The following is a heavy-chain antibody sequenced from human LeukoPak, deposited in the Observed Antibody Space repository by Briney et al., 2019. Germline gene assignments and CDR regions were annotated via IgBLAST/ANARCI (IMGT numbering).Heavy chain of an antibody. J-gene: IGHJ6*02. CDR1: AYTFTGYY. CDR3: ARGLRGGSYYYGMDV. Sequence: GASVTVSCKSSAYTFTGYYMHWVRQAPGQGLEWMGWINPNSGGTNYAQKFQGRVTMTSDTSISTAYMELSRLRSDDTAVYYCARGLRGGSYYYGMDVWGQGTTVTVSS. D-gene: IGHD1-26*01. CDR2: INPNSGGT. V-gene: IGHV1-2*02.